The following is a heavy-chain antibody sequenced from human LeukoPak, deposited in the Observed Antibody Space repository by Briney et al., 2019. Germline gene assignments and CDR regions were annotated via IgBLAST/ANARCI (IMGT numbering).Heavy chain of an antibody. V-gene: IGHV3-49*03. D-gene: IGHD3-3*01. J-gene: IGHJ6*03. CDR3: TRDKDYDFWSGYYTYYYYYMDV. CDR1: GFTFGDYA. Sequence: GGSLRLSRTASGFTFGDYAMSWFRQAPGKGLEWVGFTRSKAYGGTTEYAASVKGRFTISRDDSKSIAYLQMNSLKTEDTAVYYCTRDKDYDFWSGYYTYYYYYMDVWGKGTTVTVSS. CDR2: TRSKAYGGTT.